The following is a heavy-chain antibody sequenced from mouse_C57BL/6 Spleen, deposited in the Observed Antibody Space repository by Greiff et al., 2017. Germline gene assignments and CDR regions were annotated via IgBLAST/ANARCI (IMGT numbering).Heavy chain of an antibody. V-gene: IGHV1-26*01. Sequence: VQLQQSGPELVKPGASVKISCKASGYTFTDYYMNWVKQSHGKSLEWIGDINPNNGGTSYNQKFKGKATLTVDKSSSTAYMELRSLTSEDSAFYYCARSDYEDYWGQGTTLTVAS. CDR2: INPNNGGT. CDR1: GYTFTDYY. J-gene: IGHJ2*01. D-gene: IGHD2-4*01. CDR3: ARSDYEDY.